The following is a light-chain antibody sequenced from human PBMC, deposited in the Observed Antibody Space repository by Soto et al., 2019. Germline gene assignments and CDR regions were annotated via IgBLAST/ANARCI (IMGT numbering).Light chain of an antibody. CDR3: QQSNNWPPTV. V-gene: IGKV3-15*01. CDR1: QSVSSN. Sequence: EIVMTQSPATLSVSPGERATLSCRASQSVSSNLAWYQQKPGQAPRLLIYGASTRATGIPARFSGSGSGTEFTLTISSLQSEDFAVYYCQQSNNWPPTVFGQGTKVEIK. J-gene: IGKJ1*01. CDR2: GAS.